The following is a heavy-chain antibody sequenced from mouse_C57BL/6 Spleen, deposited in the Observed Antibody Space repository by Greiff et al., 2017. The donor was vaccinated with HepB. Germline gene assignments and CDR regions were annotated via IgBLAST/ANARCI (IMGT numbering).Heavy chain of an antibody. CDR1: GYTFTSYD. CDR2: IYPRDGST. CDR3: ARGYYGSSRGY. D-gene: IGHD1-1*01. V-gene: IGHV1-85*01. J-gene: IGHJ2*01. Sequence: VKLVESGPELVKPGASVKLSCKASGYTFTSYDINWVKQRPGQGLEWIGWIYPRDGSTKYNEKFKGKATLTVDTSSSTAYMELHSLTSEDSAVYFCARGYYGSSRGYWGQGTTLTVSS.